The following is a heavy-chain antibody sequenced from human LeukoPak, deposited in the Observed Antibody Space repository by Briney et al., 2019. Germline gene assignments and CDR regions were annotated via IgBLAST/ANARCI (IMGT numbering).Heavy chain of an antibody. D-gene: IGHD2-15*01. CDR3: NALTYSYDY. CDR2: ISSNGGST. V-gene: IGHV3-64D*06. CDR1: GFTFSSYA. Sequence: GGSLRLSCSASGFTFSSYAMHWVRQAPGKGLKYVSAISSNGGSTYYADSVKGRFTISRDNSKNTLYLQMSSLRAEDTAVYYCNALTYSYDYWGQGTLVTVSS. J-gene: IGHJ4*02.